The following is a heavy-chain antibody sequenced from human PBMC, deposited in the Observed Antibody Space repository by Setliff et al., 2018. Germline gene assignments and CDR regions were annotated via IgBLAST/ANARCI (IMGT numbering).Heavy chain of an antibody. CDR2: INPNSGGA. J-gene: IGHJ5*02. D-gene: IGHD1-26*01. Sequence: ASVKVSCKASGYTFAGYYMHWVRQAPGQGLEWMGWINPNSGGANYAQKFQGRVTMTIDTSTSTVYMELRSLRSDDTALYYCASGMGVNTWFDPWGQGTLVT. CDR3: ASGMGVNTWFDP. V-gene: IGHV1-2*02. CDR1: GYTFAGYY.